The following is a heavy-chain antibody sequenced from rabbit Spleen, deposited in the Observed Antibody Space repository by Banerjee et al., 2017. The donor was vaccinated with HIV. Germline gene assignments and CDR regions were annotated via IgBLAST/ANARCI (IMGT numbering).Heavy chain of an antibody. CDR3: ARDTGSSFSSYGMDL. V-gene: IGHV1S45*01. J-gene: IGHJ6*01. CDR1: GVSFTNNNY. D-gene: IGHD8-1*01. Sequence: QEQLVESGGGLVRPEGSLTLTCTASGVSFTNNNYMCWVRQAPGKGLEWIACIAGSSSGFTYSATWAKGRFTCSKTSSTTVTLQMTSLTVADTATCFCARDTGSSFSSYGMDLWGQGTLVTVS. CDR2: IAGSSSGFT.